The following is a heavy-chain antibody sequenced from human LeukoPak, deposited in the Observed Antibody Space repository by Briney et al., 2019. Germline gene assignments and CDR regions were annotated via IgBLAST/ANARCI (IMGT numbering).Heavy chain of an antibody. CDR1: GFIFSSYA. V-gene: IGHV3-23*01. Sequence: QPGGSLRLSCAASGFIFSSYAMTWVRQAPGKGLEWVSGISGSGGSTYYADSVKGRFTISRDNSKNTLYLQMNSLKAEDTALYSCARRIWFGEGYYFEYWGQGTLVTVSS. CDR3: ARRIWFGEGYYFEY. CDR2: ISGSGGST. D-gene: IGHD3-10*01. J-gene: IGHJ4*02.